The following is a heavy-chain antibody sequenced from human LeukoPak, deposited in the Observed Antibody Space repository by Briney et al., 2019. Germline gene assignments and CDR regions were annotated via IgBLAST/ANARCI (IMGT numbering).Heavy chain of an antibody. CDR3: ARGRNIVATSGYFDF. D-gene: IGHD5-12*01. J-gene: IGHJ4*02. CDR1: GFTFSSYA. Sequence: GGSLRLSCTASGFTFSSYAMHWVRQAPGTGLEGVAAISYDGDNTYYADSVQGRFTISRDNSKNALYLQMNSLRAEDTAVYYCARGRNIVATSGYFDFWGQGTLVTVSS. V-gene: IGHV3-30-3*01. CDR2: ISYDGDNT.